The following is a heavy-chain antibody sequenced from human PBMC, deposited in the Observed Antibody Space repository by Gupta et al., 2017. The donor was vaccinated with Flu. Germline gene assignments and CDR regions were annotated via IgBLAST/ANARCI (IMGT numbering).Heavy chain of an antibody. CDR2: INPSRCST. D-gene: IGHD5-18*01. CDR1: GYTFTSYY. V-gene: IGHV1-46*01. Sequence: QVQLVQSGAEVKKPGASVKVSCKASGYTFTSYYMHWVRPAPGQGLEWMGIINPSRCSTSYAQKFQGRVTMTRDTSTSTVYMERSSLRCEDTAVYYCARTGREIGDSFGYVPVFWGQGTLVTVSS. CDR3: ARTGREIGDSFGYVPVF. J-gene: IGHJ4*02.